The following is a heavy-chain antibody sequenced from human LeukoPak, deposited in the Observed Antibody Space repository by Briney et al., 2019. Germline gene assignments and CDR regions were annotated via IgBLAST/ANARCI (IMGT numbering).Heavy chain of an antibody. CDR1: IDSFSNYH. J-gene: IGHJ5*02. CDR3: ARGQGATVPQVGKNWFDP. D-gene: IGHD1-26*01. Sequence: SETLSLTCAVYIDSFSNYHWNWIRQTPAKVMEWIGEVNESGGTNISPSLRSRVILSVDTSKNQFSLKLISVTVADTAIYYCARGQGATVPQVGKNWFDPWGQGTRVTVSS. CDR2: VNESGGT. V-gene: IGHV4-34*01.